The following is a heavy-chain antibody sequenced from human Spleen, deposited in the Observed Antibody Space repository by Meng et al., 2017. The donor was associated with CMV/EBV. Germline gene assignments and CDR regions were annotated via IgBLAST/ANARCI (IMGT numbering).Heavy chain of an antibody. Sequence: YGGSCSGYYWSWIRQPPGKGLEWIGEINHSGSTNYNPSLKSRVTISVDTSKNQFSLKLSSVTAADTAVYYCARGPLSSSGGRRFDYWGQGTLVTVSS. CDR2: INHSGST. V-gene: IGHV4-34*01. D-gene: IGHD6-6*01. CDR3: ARGPLSSSGGRRFDY. J-gene: IGHJ4*02. CDR1: GGSCSGYY.